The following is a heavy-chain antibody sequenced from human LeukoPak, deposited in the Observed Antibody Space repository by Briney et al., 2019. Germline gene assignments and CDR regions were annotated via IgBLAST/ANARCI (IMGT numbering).Heavy chain of an antibody. D-gene: IGHD2-8*02. J-gene: IGHJ4*02. V-gene: IGHV4-59*05. CDR2: IYYSGST. CDR1: GGSIRSYY. Sequence: SQTLSLTCSVSGGSIRSYYWSWIRQPPGKGLEGIGSIYYSGSTYYNPSLKSRVTISVDTSKNQFSLKLSSVTAADTAVYYCARHPSSPGAHWDYWGQGTLVTVSS. CDR3: ARHPSSPGAHWDY.